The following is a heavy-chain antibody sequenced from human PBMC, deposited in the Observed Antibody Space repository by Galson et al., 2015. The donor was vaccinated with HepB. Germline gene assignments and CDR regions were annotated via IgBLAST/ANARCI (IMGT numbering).Heavy chain of an antibody. D-gene: IGHD2-2*02. J-gene: IGHJ3*02. CDR2: ITSTSSTI. CDR3: ARDQLGYCSAKTCYSSHAFDI. Sequence: SLRLSCAASGFTFSNYGMNWVRQAPGKGLEWVSYITSTSSTIYYADSVKGRFTMSRDNAKSSLYLQMDSLRDEDTAVYYCARDQLGYCSAKTCYSSHAFDIWGRGTMVTVSS. CDR1: GFTFSNYG. V-gene: IGHV3-48*02.